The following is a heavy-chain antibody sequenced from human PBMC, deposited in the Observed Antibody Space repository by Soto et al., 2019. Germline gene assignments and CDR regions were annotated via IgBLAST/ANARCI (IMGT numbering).Heavy chain of an antibody. J-gene: IGHJ4*02. CDR1: GFTFSTYW. CDR3: ARDRAVEGTTNDFDY. V-gene: IGHV3-74*01. Sequence: GGSLRLSCVASGFTFSTYWMHWVRQAPGKGLVWVSRSNSDGSSTIYADSAKGRFTISRDNAKNTLYLQMNSLRAEDTAVYHCARDRAVEGTTNDFDYWGQGALVTVSS. D-gene: IGHD1-7*01. CDR2: SNSDGSST.